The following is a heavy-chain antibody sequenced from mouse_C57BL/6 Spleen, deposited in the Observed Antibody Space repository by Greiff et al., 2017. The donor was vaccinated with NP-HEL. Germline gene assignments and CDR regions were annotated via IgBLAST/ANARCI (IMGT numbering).Heavy chain of an antibody. J-gene: IGHJ4*01. Sequence: EVNVVESGGGLVKPGGSLKLSCAASGFTFSSYAMSWVRQTPEKRLEWVATISDGGSYTYYPDNVKGRFTISRDNAKNNLYLQMSHLKSEDTAMYYCAREDNGDAMDYWGQGTSVTVSS. D-gene: IGHD1-2*01. V-gene: IGHV5-4*01. CDR2: ISDGGSYT. CDR1: GFTFSSYA. CDR3: AREDNGDAMDY.